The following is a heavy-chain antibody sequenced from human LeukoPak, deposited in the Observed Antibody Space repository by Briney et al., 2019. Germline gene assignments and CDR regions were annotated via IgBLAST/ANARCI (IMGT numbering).Heavy chain of an antibody. Sequence: GESLKISCRGSGYSFTSYWIGWVRQMPGKGLEWMGIIYPGDSDTRYSPSFQGQVTISADESISTAYLQWSSLKASDTAMYYCARHEVVGVTFPDYWGQGTLVTVSS. CDR1: GYSFTSYW. V-gene: IGHV5-51*01. CDR2: IYPGDSDT. CDR3: ARHEVVGVTFPDY. J-gene: IGHJ4*02. D-gene: IGHD1-26*01.